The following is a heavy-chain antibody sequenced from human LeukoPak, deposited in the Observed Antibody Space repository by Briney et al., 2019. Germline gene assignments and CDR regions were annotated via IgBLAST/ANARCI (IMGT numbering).Heavy chain of an antibody. J-gene: IGHJ4*02. Sequence: GGSLRLSCAASGFTFSAYNMNWVRQASGKGLEWVSSITSSASYMYYADSVKGRFTISRDNAKNSLYLQMNSLRAEDTAVYYCARDPGAGDHWGPGTLVTVSS. D-gene: IGHD6-19*01. CDR1: GFTFSAYN. CDR2: ITSSASYM. V-gene: IGHV3-21*01. CDR3: ARDPGAGDH.